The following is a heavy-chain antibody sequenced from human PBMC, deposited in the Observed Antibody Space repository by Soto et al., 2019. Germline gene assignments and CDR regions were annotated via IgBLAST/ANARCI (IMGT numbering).Heavy chain of an antibody. CDR1: GFTFSSYG. J-gene: IGHJ4*02. CDR2: IWYDGSNK. D-gene: IGHD6-19*01. Sequence: QVQLVESGGGVVQPGRSLRLSCAASGFTFSSYGMHWVRQAPGKGLEWVAVIWYDGSNKYYADSVKGRFTISRDNSKNTLYLQMNSLRAEDTAVYYCARENIAVVDYWGQGTLDTVSS. CDR3: ARENIAVVDY. V-gene: IGHV3-33*01.